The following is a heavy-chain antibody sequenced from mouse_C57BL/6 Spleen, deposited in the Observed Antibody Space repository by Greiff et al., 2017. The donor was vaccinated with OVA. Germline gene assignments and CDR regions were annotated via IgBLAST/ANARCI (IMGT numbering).Heavy chain of an antibody. CDR1: GFTFSSYA. Sequence: DVKLVESGEGLVKPGGSLKLSCAASGFTFSSYAMSWVRQTPEKRLEWVAYISSGGDYIYYADTVKGRFTISRDNARNTLYLQMSSLKSEDTAMYYCTREGIYDGYYGYFDYWGQGTTLTVSS. J-gene: IGHJ2*01. CDR3: TREGIYDGYYGYFDY. V-gene: IGHV5-9-1*02. D-gene: IGHD2-3*01. CDR2: ISSGGDYI.